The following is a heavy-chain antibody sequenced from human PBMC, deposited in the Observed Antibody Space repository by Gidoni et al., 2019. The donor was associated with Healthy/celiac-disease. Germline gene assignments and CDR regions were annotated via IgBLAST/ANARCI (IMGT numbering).Heavy chain of an antibody. CDR2: ISRSSSYI. Sequence: EVQLGESGGGLVKPGGSRRLHCAASGFTFRSDSMNWVRQAPGKGLECVSSISRSSSYIYYADSVKGRFTISRDNAKNSLYLQMNSLRAEDTAVYYCARDDNIVVVTAILDYYYGMDVWGQGTTVTVSS. J-gene: IGHJ6*02. D-gene: IGHD2-21*02. V-gene: IGHV3-21*01. CDR1: GFTFRSDS. CDR3: ARDDNIVVVTAILDYYYGMDV.